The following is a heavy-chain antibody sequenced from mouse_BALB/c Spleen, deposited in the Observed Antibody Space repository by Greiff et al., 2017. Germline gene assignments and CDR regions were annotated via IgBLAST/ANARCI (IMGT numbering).Heavy chain of an antibody. CDR1: GDSITSGY. CDR3: ARGGYDEYYAMDY. V-gene: IGHV3-8*02. CDR2: ISYSGST. D-gene: IGHD2-2*01. J-gene: IGHJ4*01. Sequence: EVKLQESGPSLVKPSQTLSLTCSVTGDSITSGYWNWIRKFPGNKLEYMGYISYSGSTYYNPSLKSRISITRDTSKNQYYLQLNSVTTEDTATYYCARGGYDEYYAMDYWGQGTSVTVSS.